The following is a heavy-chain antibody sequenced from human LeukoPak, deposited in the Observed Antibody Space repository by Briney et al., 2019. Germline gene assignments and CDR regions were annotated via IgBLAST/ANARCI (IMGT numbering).Heavy chain of an antibody. CDR3: ARKSSSWFYYYYYMDV. V-gene: IGHV4-34*01. CDR2: INHSGST. CDR1: GGSFSGYY. J-gene: IGHJ6*03. Sequence: SETLSLTCAVYGGSFSGYYWSWIRQPPGKGLEWIGEINHSGSTNYNPSLKSRVTISVDTSKNQFSLKLSSVTAADTAVYYCARKSSSWFYYYYYMDVWGKGTTVTVSS. D-gene: IGHD6-13*01.